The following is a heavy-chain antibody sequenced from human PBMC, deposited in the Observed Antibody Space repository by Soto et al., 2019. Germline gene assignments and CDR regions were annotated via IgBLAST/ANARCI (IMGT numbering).Heavy chain of an antibody. D-gene: IGHD3-9*01. V-gene: IGHV4-4*02. Sequence: QVQLQESDPGLVEPSGTLSLTCAVSGGSIISDNWWSWVRQSPGEGLEWIGEIFHSGSTNYNPSLTSRVTISVDKSKNQVSLRLGSVTAADTAVYYCARIPYFYYAKDVCGQGTTVTVSS. CDR3: ARIPYFYYAKDV. J-gene: IGHJ6*02. CDR1: GGSIISDNW. CDR2: IFHSGST.